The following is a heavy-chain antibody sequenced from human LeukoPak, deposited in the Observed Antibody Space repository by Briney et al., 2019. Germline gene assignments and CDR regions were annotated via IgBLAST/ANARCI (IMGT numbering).Heavy chain of an antibody. CDR3: ARGRDTYYDFWSGYNSWFDP. D-gene: IGHD3-3*01. CDR1: GYTFTSYY. J-gene: IGHJ5*02. CDR2: INPSGGST. V-gene: IGHV1-46*01. Sequence: ASVKVSCKASGYTFTSYYIHWVRQAPGQGLEWMGIINPSGGSTNYAQKFQGRVTITADESTSTAYMELSSLRSEDTAVYYCARGRDTYYDFWSGYNSWFDPWGQGTLVTVSS.